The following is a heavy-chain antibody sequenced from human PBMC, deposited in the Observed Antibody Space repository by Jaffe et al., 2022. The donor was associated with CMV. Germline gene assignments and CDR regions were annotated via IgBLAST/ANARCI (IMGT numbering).Heavy chain of an antibody. D-gene: IGHD6-19*01. CDR2: INPSGGST. CDR3: ARGSSMAVAGPVDFDY. V-gene: IGHV1-46*01. J-gene: IGHJ4*02. Sequence: QVQLVQSGAEVKKPGASVKVSCKASGYTFTSYYMHWVRQAPGQGLEWMGIINPSGGSTSYAQKFQGRVTMTRDTSTSTVYMELSSLRSEDTAVYYCARGSSMAVAGPVDFDYWGQGTLVTVSS. CDR1: GYTFTSYY.